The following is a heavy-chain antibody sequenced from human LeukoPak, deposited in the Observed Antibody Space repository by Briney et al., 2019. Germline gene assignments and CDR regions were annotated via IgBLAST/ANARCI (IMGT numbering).Heavy chain of an antibody. D-gene: IGHD2-2*01. CDR1: GYTFTSYY. V-gene: IGHV1-46*01. Sequence: GASVKVSCKASGYTFTSYYMHWVRQAPGQGLEWMGIINPSGGSTSYAQKFQGRVTMTTDTSTSTAYMELRSLRSDDTAVYYCARGAHCSSTSCHSSDYWGQGTLVTVSS. CDR2: INPSGGST. CDR3: ARGAHCSSTSCHSSDY. J-gene: IGHJ4*02.